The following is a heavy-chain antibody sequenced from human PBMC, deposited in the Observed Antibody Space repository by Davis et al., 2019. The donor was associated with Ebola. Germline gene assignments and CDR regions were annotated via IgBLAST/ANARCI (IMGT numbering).Heavy chain of an antibody. D-gene: IGHD3-22*01. V-gene: IGHV1-46*01. CDR3: AREGYYDSSGYYRHNWFDP. CDR1: GYTFTGYY. Sequence: ASVKVSCKASGYTFTGYYMHWVRQAPGQGLEWMGIINPSGGSTSYAQKFQGRVTMTRDTSTSTVYMELSSLRSEDTAVYYCAREGYYDSSGYYRHNWFDPWGQGTLVTVSS. J-gene: IGHJ5*02. CDR2: INPSGGST.